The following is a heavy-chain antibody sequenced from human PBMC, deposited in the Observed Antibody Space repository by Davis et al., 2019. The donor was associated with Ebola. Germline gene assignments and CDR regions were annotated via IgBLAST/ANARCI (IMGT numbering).Heavy chain of an antibody. CDR1: GFTFSSYS. V-gene: IGHV3-21*01. J-gene: IGHJ6*02. Sequence: PGGSLRLSCAASGFTFSSYSMNWVRQAPGKGLEWVSSISSSSSYIYYADSVKGRFTISRDNAKNSLYLQMNSLRAEDTAVYYCARDRYYDFWSGYNWDYYYGMDVWGQGTTVTVSS. D-gene: IGHD3-3*01. CDR3: ARDRYYDFWSGYNWDYYYGMDV. CDR2: ISSSSSYI.